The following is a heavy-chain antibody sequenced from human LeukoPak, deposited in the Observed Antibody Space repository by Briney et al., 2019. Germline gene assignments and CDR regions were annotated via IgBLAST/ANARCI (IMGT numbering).Heavy chain of an antibody. CDR3: AKDFWSGYYPNY. V-gene: IGHV3-23*01. D-gene: IGHD3-3*01. Sequence: GRSLRLSCAASGFTFSSYAMSWVRQAPGKGLEWVSGSGSGGSTYYADSVKGRFTISRDNSKNTLYLQMNSLRAEDTAVYYCAKDFWSGYYPNYWGQGTLVTVSS. J-gene: IGHJ4*02. CDR1: GFTFSSYA. CDR2: SGSGGST.